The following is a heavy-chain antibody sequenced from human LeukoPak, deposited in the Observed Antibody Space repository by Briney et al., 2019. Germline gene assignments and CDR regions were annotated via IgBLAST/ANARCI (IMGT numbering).Heavy chain of an antibody. CDR2: LSDSGGST. Sequence: GGSLRLSCAASGFTFRNYAMSWVRQAPGKGLEWVSGLSDSGGSTYYADSAKGRFTISRDNSKNTLYLQMNSLRAEDTAVYYCAKGRYAAVYYFDYWGQGTLVTVSS. CDR1: GFTFRNYA. D-gene: IGHD5-12*01. CDR3: AKGRYAAVYYFDY. J-gene: IGHJ4*02. V-gene: IGHV3-23*01.